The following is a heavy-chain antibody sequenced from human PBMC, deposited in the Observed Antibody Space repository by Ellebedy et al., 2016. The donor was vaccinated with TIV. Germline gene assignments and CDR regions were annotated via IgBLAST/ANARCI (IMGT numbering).Heavy chain of an antibody. CDR3: ARVLVAGTYGWFDP. CDR1: GYTFSSYA. V-gene: IGHV1-3*04. CDR2: INTGNGNT. D-gene: IGHD6-19*01. J-gene: IGHJ5*02. Sequence: AASVKVSCKASGYTFSSYAMHWVRQAPGQRLEWVGWINTGNGNTKYAQRFQGRVTITRDTFASTAYMELSSLRSEDTAVYYCARVLVAGTYGWFDPWGQGTLVTVSS.